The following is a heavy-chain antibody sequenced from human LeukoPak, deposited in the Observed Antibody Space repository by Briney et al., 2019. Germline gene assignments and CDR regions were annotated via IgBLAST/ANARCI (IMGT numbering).Heavy chain of an antibody. V-gene: IGHV3-30-3*01. D-gene: IGHD5-12*01. CDR3: ARDSGYADY. CDR2: ISYDGSNK. Sequence: GGSLRLSCAASGFTFSSYAMHWVRQAPGKGLEWVAVISYDGSNKYYADSVKGRFTISRDNSKNTLYLQMNSLRAVDTAVYYCARDSGYADYWGQGTLVTVSS. J-gene: IGHJ4*02. CDR1: GFTFSSYA.